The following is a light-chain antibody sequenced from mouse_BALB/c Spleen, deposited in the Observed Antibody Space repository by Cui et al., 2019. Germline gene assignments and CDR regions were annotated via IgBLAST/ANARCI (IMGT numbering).Light chain of an antibody. J-gene: IGKJ1*01. V-gene: IGKV3-10*01. CDR1: ESVESYGNSF. CDR3: QQNNEDPPT. Sequence: NIVLTQSPASLAVSLGQRATISCRASESVESYGNSFMHWYQQKPGQPPKLLIYLASNLESGVPARFSGSGSRTDFTLTIDPVEADDAATYYCQQNNEDPPTFGGGTKLEIK. CDR2: LAS.